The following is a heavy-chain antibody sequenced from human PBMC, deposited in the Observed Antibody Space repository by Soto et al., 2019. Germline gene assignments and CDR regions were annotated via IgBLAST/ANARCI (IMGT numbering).Heavy chain of an antibody. CDR3: ARDKGGYRAAFDI. D-gene: IGHD2-2*02. V-gene: IGHV4-31*03. J-gene: IGHJ3*02. CDR2: IYYSGST. CDR1: GGSISSGGYY. Sequence: QVQLQESGPGLVKPSQTLSLTCTVSGGSISSGGYYWSWIRQHPGKGLEWIGYIYYSGSTYYNPSLKRRVTISVDTSKNQFSLKLSSVTAADTAVCYCARDKGGYRAAFDIWGQGTMVTVSS.